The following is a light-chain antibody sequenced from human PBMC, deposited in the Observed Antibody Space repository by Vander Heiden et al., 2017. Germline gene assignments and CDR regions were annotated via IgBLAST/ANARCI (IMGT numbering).Light chain of an antibody. CDR1: CSDVGGYND. J-gene: IGLJ2*01. CDR2: DVT. CDR3: SSYTSSSTVV. V-gene: IGLV2-14*03. Sequence: QSALPQPASVSGSPGQSITISCTGTCSDVGGYNDVSWYQQHPGKAPKLMIYDVTNRPSGVSNRFSGSKSGNTASLTISGLQAEDEADYYCSSYTSSSTVVFGGGTKLTVL.